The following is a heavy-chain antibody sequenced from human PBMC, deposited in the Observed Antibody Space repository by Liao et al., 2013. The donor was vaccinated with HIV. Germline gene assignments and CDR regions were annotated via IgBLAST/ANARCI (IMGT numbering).Heavy chain of an antibody. Sequence: QVQLQESGPGLVKPSQTLSLTCTVSGGSISSGSYYWSWIRQPAGKGLEWIGRIYTSGSTNYNPSLKSRVTMSVDTSKNQFSLKLSSVTAADTAVYYCARDGVYSSSLDYFDYWGQGTLVTVSS. V-gene: IGHV4-61*02. CDR3: ARDGVYSSSLDYFDY. D-gene: IGHD6-6*01. J-gene: IGHJ4*02. CDR1: GGSISSGSYY. CDR2: IYTSGST.